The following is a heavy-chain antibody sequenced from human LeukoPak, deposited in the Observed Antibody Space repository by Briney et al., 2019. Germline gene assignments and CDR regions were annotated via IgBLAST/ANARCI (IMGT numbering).Heavy chain of an antibody. J-gene: IGHJ4*02. CDR1: GFTFSSYS. Sequence: PGGSLRLSCAASGFTFSSYSMNWVRQAPGKGLEWVSSISSSSSYIYYADSVKGRFSISRDTSKNTLYLQMNSLRAEDTAVYYCAKGSYSYASVVYFDYWGQGTLVTVSS. CDR3: AKGSYSYASVVYFDY. V-gene: IGHV3-21*01. D-gene: IGHD5-18*01. CDR2: ISSSSSYI.